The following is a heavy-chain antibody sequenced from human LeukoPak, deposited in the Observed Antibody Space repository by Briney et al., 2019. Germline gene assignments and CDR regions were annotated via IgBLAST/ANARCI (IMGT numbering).Heavy chain of an antibody. D-gene: IGHD5-24*01. V-gene: IGHV4-59*01. J-gene: IGHJ4*02. CDR3: ARGRNERWLPFPFDY. CDR1: GGSISSYY. CDR2: TYYSGST. Sequence: SETLSLTCTVSGGSISSYYWSWIRQPPGKGLEWIGYTYYSGSTNYNPSLKSRVTISVDTSKNQFSLKLSSVTAADTAVYYCARGRNERWLPFPFDYWGQGTLVTVSS.